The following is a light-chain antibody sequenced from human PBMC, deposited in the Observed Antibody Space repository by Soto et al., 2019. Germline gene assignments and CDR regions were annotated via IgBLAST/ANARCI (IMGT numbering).Light chain of an antibody. J-gene: IGLJ2*01. CDR3: QSSDSSLSGVV. V-gene: IGLV1-40*01. CDR1: SSNIGAGYD. Sequence: QSVLTQPPSVSGAPGPRVTISCTGSSSNIGAGYDVHWYQHLPGTAPKLLIYGNNNRPSGVPDRFSGSKSGTSASLAITGLQADDEADYYCQSSDSSLSGVVFGGGTTLTVL. CDR2: GNN.